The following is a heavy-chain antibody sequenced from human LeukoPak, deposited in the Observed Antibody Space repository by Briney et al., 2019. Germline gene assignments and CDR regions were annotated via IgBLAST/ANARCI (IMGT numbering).Heavy chain of an antibody. V-gene: IGHV3-23*01. CDR3: AKDAAYCGGDCYYGDDDY. D-gene: IGHD2-21*02. CDR2: ISGSGGST. Sequence: GGSLRLSCAASGFTFSSYGMSWVRQAPGKGLEWVSAISGSGGSTYYADSVKGRFTISRDNSKNTLYLQMNSLRAVDTAVYYCAKDAAYCGGDCYYGDDDYWGQGTLVTVSS. CDR1: GFTFSSYG. J-gene: IGHJ4*02.